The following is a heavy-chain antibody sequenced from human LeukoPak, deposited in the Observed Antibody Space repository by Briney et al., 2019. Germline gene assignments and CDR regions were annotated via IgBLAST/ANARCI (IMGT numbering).Heavy chain of an antibody. Sequence: PSETLSLTCTVSDDSISVYYRGWIRQPPGKGLEWIGYFHNSGTPTYNPSLKSRVTISADTSKNQFSLKLNSLTTADTAVYYCTRGAGWLIDYWGQGILVTVSS. CDR2: FHNSGTP. CDR1: DDSISVYY. V-gene: IGHV4-59*01. CDR3: TRGAGWLIDY. D-gene: IGHD3-16*01. J-gene: IGHJ4*02.